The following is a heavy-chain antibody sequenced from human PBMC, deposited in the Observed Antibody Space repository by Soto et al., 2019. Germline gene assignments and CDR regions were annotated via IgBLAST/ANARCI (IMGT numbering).Heavy chain of an antibody. CDR1: GFTFSSYS. Sequence: EVQLVESGGGLVKPGGSLRLSCAASGFTFSSYSMNWVHQAPGKGLEWVSSISSSSSYIYYADSVKGRFTISRDNAKNSLYLQMNSLRAEDTAVYYCARRITMIVVGFWFDPWGQGTLVTVSS. D-gene: IGHD3-22*01. CDR2: ISSSSSYI. J-gene: IGHJ5*02. CDR3: ARRITMIVVGFWFDP. V-gene: IGHV3-21*01.